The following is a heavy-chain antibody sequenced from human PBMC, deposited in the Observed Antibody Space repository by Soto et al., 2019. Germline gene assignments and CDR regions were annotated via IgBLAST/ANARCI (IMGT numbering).Heavy chain of an antibody. CDR1: GGTFSSYA. J-gene: IGHJ6*02. CDR3: ARGGLLYIYYYYGMDV. CDR2: IIPIFGTA. Sequence: QVQLVQSGAEVKKPGSSVKVSCKASGGTFSSYAISWVRQAPGQGLEWMGGIIPIFGTANYAQKFQGRVTITADESTSKAYRELSSLRSEDTAVYYCARGGLLYIYYYYGMDVWGQGTTVTVSS. V-gene: IGHV1-69*01. D-gene: IGHD3-10*01.